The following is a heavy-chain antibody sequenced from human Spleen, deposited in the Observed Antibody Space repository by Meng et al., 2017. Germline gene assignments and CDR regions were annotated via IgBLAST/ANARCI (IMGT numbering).Heavy chain of an antibody. V-gene: IGHV4-34*01. Sequence: QLPQVGVGLLNPSETLSLTCAVHGWSFSDYSWSWIRQPPGKGLEWIGEINHSGATNYNPSLKSRVTISVDTSKNQFSLKLNSVTAADTATYYCARRRLYDFWSGSTPFDYWGQGTLVTVSS. CDR2: INHSGAT. CDR1: GWSFSDYS. J-gene: IGHJ4*02. D-gene: IGHD3-3*01. CDR3: ARRRLYDFWSGSTPFDY.